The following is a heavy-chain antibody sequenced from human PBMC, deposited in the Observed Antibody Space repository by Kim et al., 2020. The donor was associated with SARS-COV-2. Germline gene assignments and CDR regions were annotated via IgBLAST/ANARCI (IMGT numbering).Heavy chain of an antibody. D-gene: IGHD3-10*01. J-gene: IGHJ4*02. CDR1: GFTFSSYA. CDR2: ISYDGSNK. Sequence: GGSLRLSCAASGFTFSSYAMHWVRQAPGKGLEWVAVISYDGSNKYYADSVKGRFTISRDNSKNTLYLQMNSLRAEDTAVYYCARDLSTQLTYYYGSGSYYTIEKYPDYWGQGTLVTVSS. V-gene: IGHV3-30*04. CDR3: ARDLSTQLTYYYGSGSYYTIEKYPDY.